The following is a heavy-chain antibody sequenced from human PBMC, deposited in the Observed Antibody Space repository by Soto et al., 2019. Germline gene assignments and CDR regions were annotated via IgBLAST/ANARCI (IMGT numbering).Heavy chain of an antibody. CDR3: AREGVAPYYYYGMDV. CDR1: GGSISSYY. D-gene: IGHD5-12*01. V-gene: IGHV4-59*01. CDR2: IYYNGDT. Sequence: SSETLSLTCTVSGGSISSYYWSWIRQPPGKGLEWIGYIYYNGDTNYAQTFQGRVTMTTDTSTSTAYMELRSLRSDDTAVYYCAREGVAPYYYYGMDVWGQGTPVTVSS. J-gene: IGHJ6*02.